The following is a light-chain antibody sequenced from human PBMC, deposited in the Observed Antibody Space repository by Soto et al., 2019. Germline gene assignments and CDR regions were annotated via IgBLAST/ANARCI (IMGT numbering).Light chain of an antibody. J-gene: IGKJ4*01. CDR2: DAS. V-gene: IGKV1-9*01. CDR1: QDSTKY. CDR3: QQLSSYPST. Sequence: DIQMTQSPSSLSASVVDRVTITCRASQDSTKYLAWYQQKPGKAPNLLIYDASTLHSGVPSRFSGSGSGTDFTLTVSGLQPEDVATYYWQQLSSYPSTFGGGTKVDIK.